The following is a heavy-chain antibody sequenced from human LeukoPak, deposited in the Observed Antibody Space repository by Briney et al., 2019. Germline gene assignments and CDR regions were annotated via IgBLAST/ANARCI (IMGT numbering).Heavy chain of an antibody. J-gene: IGHJ4*02. V-gene: IGHV1-8*01. CDR2: MNPNSGNT. D-gene: IGHD2-15*01. Sequence: ASVKVSCKASGYTFTSYDINWVRQATGQGLEWMGWMNPNSGNTGYAQKFQGRVTMTRNTSISTAYMELNSPRAEDTAVYYCAREPGLKDAYFDYWGQGTLVTVSS. CDR1: GYTFTSYD. CDR3: AREPGLKDAYFDY.